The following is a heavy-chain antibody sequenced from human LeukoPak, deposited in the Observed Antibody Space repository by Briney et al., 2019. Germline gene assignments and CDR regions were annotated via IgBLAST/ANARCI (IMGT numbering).Heavy chain of an antibody. CDR3: ASHSSGYFC. V-gene: IGHV3-7*01. CDR2: IKQDGNEK. J-gene: IGHJ4*02. D-gene: IGHD3-22*01. CDR1: GFTFSSYW. Sequence: GGCLRLSCAASGFTFSSYWMSWVRQAPGKGLEWVANIKQDGNEKYYVDSVKGRFTISRDNAKNSLYLQMNSLRAEDTAVYYCASHSSGYFCWGQGTQVTVSS.